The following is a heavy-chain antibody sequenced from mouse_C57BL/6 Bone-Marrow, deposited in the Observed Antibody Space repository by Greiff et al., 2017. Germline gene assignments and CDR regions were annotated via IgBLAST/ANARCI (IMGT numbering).Heavy chain of an antibody. J-gene: IGHJ3*01. D-gene: IGHD1-1*01. CDR3: ARVRDYYGSSYPFAY. CDR2: IYPRSGNT. Sequence: VKLMESGAELARPGASVKLSCKASGYTFTSYGISWVKQRTGQGLEWIGEIYPRSGNTYYNEKFKGKATLTADKSSSTAYMALRSLTSEDSAVYFCARVRDYYGSSYPFAYWGQGTLVTVSA. CDR1: GYTFTSYG. V-gene: IGHV1-81*01.